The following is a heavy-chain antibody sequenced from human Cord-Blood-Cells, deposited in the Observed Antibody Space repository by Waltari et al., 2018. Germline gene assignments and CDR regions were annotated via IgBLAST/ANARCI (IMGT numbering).Heavy chain of an antibody. Sequence: EVQLLESGGGLVQPGGSLRLSCAASGFTFSSYAMSWVRQAPGQGLEWVSAISGSGGSTYYADSVKGRFTISRDNSKNTLYLQMNSLRAEDTAVYYCAKDAITIFGVVNPFYDYWGQGTLVTVSS. CDR3: AKDAITIFGVVNPFYDY. CDR2: ISGSGGST. V-gene: IGHV3-23*01. CDR1: GFTFSSYA. D-gene: IGHD3-3*01. J-gene: IGHJ4*02.